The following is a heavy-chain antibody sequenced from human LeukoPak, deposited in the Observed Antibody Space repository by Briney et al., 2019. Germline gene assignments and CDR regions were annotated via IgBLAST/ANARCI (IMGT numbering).Heavy chain of an antibody. CDR3: ARVRFYDFWSGAFDY. CDR1: GFTFSSYS. CDR2: ISSSSSYI. Sequence: PGGSLRLSCAASGFTFSSYSMNWVRQAPGKGLEWVSSISSSSSYIYYADSVKGRFTISRDNAKNSLYLQMNSLRAEDTAVYYCARVRFYDFWSGAFDYWGQGTLVTVSS. D-gene: IGHD3-3*01. J-gene: IGHJ4*02. V-gene: IGHV3-21*01.